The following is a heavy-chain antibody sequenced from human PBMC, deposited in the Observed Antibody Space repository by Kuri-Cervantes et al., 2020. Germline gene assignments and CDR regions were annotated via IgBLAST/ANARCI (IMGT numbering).Heavy chain of an antibody. CDR2: ISPHGQTP. CDR1: GYNLLNNY. CDR3: VNSGYHWAFDY. D-gene: IGHD3-22*01. V-gene: IGHV1-46*01. J-gene: IGHJ4*02. Sequence: ASVKVSCKASGYNLLNNYINWLRQAPGQGLEWMGVISPHGQTPSKVQKFQGRVTMTSDTSTSTVYMELRNLRSEDTALYYCVNSGYHWAFDYWGQGTLATVSS.